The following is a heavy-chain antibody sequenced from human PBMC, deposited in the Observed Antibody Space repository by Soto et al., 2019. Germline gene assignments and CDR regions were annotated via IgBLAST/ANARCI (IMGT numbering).Heavy chain of an antibody. Sequence: GRSLRLSCVASGFTFSSYGMHWVRQATSKGLEWVAVISYDGSNKYYADSVKGRFTISRDNSKNTLYLQMNSLRAEDTAVYYCAKDRSTEAAQLDYWGQGTLVTVSS. D-gene: IGHD6-13*01. V-gene: IGHV3-30*18. CDR2: ISYDGSNK. CDR3: AKDRSTEAAQLDY. J-gene: IGHJ4*02. CDR1: GFTFSSYG.